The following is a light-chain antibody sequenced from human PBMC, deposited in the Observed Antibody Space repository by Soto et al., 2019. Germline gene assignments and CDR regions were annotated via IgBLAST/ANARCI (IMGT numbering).Light chain of an antibody. V-gene: IGLV2-23*01. Sequence: QSVLTQPPSVSGAPGQTVIISCSGSSSNLGAPYDVNWFRQLPGTVPRLMIYEGSKRPSGVSNRFSGSKSGNTASLTISGLQAEDEADYYCCSYAGSSTLNYVFGTGTKVT. CDR1: SSNLGAPYD. CDR2: EGS. CDR3: CSYAGSSTLNYV. J-gene: IGLJ1*01.